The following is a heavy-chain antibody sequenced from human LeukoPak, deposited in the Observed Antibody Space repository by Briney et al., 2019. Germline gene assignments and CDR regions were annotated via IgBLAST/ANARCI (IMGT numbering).Heavy chain of an antibody. Sequence: ASVKVSCKASGFTFINYYMHWVRQAPGQGLGWLGEIKLSGGSTHYPQKFQDRVTMTRDTSTSTVYMELSSLRSEDTAVYYCARDLDYGEKSEDYWGQGTLVTVSS. CDR3: ARDLDYGEKSEDY. CDR1: GFTFINYY. V-gene: IGHV1-46*01. CDR2: IKLSGGST. J-gene: IGHJ4*02. D-gene: IGHD4/OR15-4a*01.